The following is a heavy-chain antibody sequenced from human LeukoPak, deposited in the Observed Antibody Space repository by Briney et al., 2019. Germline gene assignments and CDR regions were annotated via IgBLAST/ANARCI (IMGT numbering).Heavy chain of an antibody. CDR1: GGTFSSYA. V-gene: IGHV1-69*13. D-gene: IGHD6-13*01. CDR2: IIPIFGTA. Sequence: ASVKVSCKASGGTFSSYAISWVRQAPGQGLEWMGGIIPIFGTANYAQKFQGRVTITADESTSTAYMELSSLRSEDTAVYYCARYRAAADGWFDPWGQGTLVTVSS. CDR3: ARYRAAADGWFDP. J-gene: IGHJ5*02.